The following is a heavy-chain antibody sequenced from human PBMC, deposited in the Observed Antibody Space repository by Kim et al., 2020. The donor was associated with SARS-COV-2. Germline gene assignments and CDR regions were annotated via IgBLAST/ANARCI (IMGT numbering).Heavy chain of an antibody. CDR2: FDPEDGET. J-gene: IGHJ4*02. CDR3: ATTWSGYDAGGDYFDY. V-gene: IGHV1-24*01. CDR1: GYTLTELS. Sequence: ASVKVSCKVSGYTLTELSMHWVRQAPGKGLEWMGGFDPEDGETIYAQKFQGRVTMTEDTSTDTAYMELSSLRSEDTAVYYCATTWSGYDAGGDYFDYWGQGTLVTVSS. D-gene: IGHD5-12*01.